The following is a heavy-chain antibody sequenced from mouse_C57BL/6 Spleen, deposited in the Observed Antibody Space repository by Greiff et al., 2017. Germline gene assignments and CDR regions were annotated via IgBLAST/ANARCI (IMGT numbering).Heavy chain of an antibody. Sequence: QVQLQQSGPELVKPGASVKISCKASGYAFSSSWMNWVKQRPGKGLEWIGRIYPGDGDTNYNGKFKGKATLTADKSSSTAYMQLRSLTSEDSAVYFCARYEGAWFAYWGQGTLVTVSA. V-gene: IGHV1-82*01. J-gene: IGHJ3*01. CDR1: GYAFSSSW. CDR2: IYPGDGDT. D-gene: IGHD2-12*01. CDR3: ARYEGAWFAY.